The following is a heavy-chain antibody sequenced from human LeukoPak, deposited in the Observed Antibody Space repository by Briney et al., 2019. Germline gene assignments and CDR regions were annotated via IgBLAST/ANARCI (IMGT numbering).Heavy chain of an antibody. D-gene: IGHD5-12*01. CDR1: GYSFNSYW. CDR2: IYPVDSDT. J-gene: IGHJ4*02. Sequence: GESLKISCKGSGYSFNSYWIGWVRQLPGKGLEWMGIIYPVDSDTRYSPSFQGQVTISADKSISTAYLQWSSLKASDTAMYYCARLPGIVATIERYFDYWGQGTLVTVSS. CDR3: ARLPGIVATIERYFDY. V-gene: IGHV5-51*01.